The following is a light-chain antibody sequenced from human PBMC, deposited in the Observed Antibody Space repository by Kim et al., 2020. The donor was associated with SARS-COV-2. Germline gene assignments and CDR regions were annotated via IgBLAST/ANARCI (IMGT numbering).Light chain of an antibody. CDR1: KLGDKY. J-gene: IGLJ2*01. V-gene: IGLV3-1*01. CDR3: QAWDSSTAV. Sequence: SYELTQPPSVSVSPGQTARITCSGDKLGDKYACWYQQKPGQSPVVVIYQDTKRPSGIPERFSGSNSGNTATLTISGTQAMDEADYYCQAWDSSTAVFGGGTQLTVL. CDR2: QDT.